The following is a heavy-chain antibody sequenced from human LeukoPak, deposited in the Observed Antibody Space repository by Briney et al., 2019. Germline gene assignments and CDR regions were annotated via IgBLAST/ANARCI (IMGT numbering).Heavy chain of an antibody. V-gene: IGHV3-74*01. D-gene: IGHD3-3*01. CDR2: INSDGSST. CDR3: ARVIVDFWSGYPSFDY. J-gene: IGHJ4*02. Sequence: GGSLRLSCAASGFTFSSYWMHWVRQAPGKGPVWVSRINSDGSSTSYADSVKGRFTISRDNAKNTLYLQMNSLRAEDTAVYYCARVIVDFWSGYPSFDYWGQGTLVTVSS. CDR1: GFTFSSYW.